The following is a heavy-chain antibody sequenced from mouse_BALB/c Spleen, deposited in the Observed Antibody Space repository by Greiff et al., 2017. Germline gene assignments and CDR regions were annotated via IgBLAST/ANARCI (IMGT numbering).Heavy chain of an antibody. CDR2: IYPGSGST. Sequence: VQLQQPGAELVKPGTSVKLSCKASGYNFTSYWINWVKLRPGQGLEWIGDIYPGSGSTNYNEKFKSKATLTVDTSSSTAYMQLSSLASEDSALYYCARRDRYDGFAYWGQGALVTVSA. J-gene: IGHJ3*01. V-gene: IGHV1-55*01. D-gene: IGHD2-14*01. CDR3: ARRDRYDGFAY. CDR1: GYNFTSYW.